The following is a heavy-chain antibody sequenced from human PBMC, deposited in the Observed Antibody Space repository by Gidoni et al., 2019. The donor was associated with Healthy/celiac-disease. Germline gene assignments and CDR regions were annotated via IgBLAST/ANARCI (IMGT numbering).Heavy chain of an antibody. CDR1: GFTFSSYG. V-gene: IGHV3-30*18. D-gene: IGHD2-15*01. Sequence: QVQLVESGGGVVQPGRSLRLSCAASGFTFSSYGMHWVRQAPGKGLEWVAVISYDGSNKYYADSVKGRFTISRDNSKNTLYLQMNSLRAEDTAVYYCAKKGVEDFDYWGQGTLVTVSS. CDR3: AKKGVEDFDY. CDR2: ISYDGSNK. J-gene: IGHJ4*02.